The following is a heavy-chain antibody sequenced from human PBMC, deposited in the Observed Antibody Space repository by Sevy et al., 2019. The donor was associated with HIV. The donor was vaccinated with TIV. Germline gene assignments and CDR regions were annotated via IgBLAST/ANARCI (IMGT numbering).Heavy chain of an antibody. D-gene: IGHD3-22*01. CDR2: ISAGGYST. V-gene: IGHV3-23*01. CDR1: GIAFSTYA. CDR3: AKDFSDVYYYDSSATVDY. J-gene: IGHJ4*02. Sequence: GGSLRLSCAASGIAFSTYAMFWVRQAPGKGLEWVSSISAGGYSTYYADSVKGRFTLSRDNSRNMLDLQMNSLRADDTAVYYCAKDFSDVYYYDSSATVDYWGQGTLVTVSS.